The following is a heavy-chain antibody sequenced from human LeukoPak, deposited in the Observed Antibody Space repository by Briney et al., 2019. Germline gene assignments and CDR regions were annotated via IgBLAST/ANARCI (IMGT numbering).Heavy chain of an antibody. J-gene: IGHJ4*02. CDR1: GFTFSSYA. V-gene: IGHV3-23*01. CDR2: ISGSGGST. CDR3: AKDLHSGYDYFDY. Sequence: GGSLRLSCAASGFTFSSYAMSWVRQAPGKGLEWVSAISGSGGSTYYADSVKGRFTISRDNSNNTLYLQMNSLRAEDTAVYYCAKDLHSGYDYFDYWGQGTLVTVSS. D-gene: IGHD5-12*01.